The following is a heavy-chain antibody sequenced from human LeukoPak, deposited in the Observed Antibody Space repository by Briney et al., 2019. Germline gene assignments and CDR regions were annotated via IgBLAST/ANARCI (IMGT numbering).Heavy chain of an antibody. CDR1: GFTFSSYW. J-gene: IGHJ4*02. CDR3: ARGGYRRPNH. V-gene: IGHV3-7*01. CDR2: IKQDGSEK. Sequence: GGSRRLSCAASGFTFSSYWMHWVRQAPGKGLEWVANIKQDGSEKYYVDSVKGRFTISRDNAKNSLYLQMNSLRAEDTAVCYCARGGYRRPNHWGQGTLVTVSS. D-gene: IGHD5-12*01.